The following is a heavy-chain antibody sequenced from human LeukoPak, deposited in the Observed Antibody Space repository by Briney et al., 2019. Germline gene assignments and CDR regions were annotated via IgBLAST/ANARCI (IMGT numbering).Heavy chain of an antibody. CDR2: IYHSGRS. CDR3: ARDQVECTGGTCQSRVGFDX. CDR1: GDSISNGVKY. V-gene: IGHV4-31*03. Sequence: SETLSLTCTVSGDSISNGVKYWSWIRQHPGRGLEWIGYIYHSGRSYYNPSLKSRITMSVDTSKNQFSLNLSSVTAADTAVYYCARDQVECTGGTCQSRVGFDXWXQGTLVTVSS. J-gene: IGHJ4*02. D-gene: IGHD2-8*02.